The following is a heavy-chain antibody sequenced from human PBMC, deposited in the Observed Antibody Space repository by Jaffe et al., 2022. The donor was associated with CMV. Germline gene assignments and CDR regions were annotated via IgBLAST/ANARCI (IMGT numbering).Heavy chain of an antibody. D-gene: IGHD4-17*01. CDR2: ISWNSGSI. J-gene: IGHJ4*02. V-gene: IGHV3-9*01. CDR3: AKDIYGDYVYYFDY. CDR1: GFTFDDYA. Sequence: EVQLVESGGGLVQPGRSLRLSCAASGFTFDDYAMHWVRQAPGKGLEWVSGISWNSGSIGYADSVKGRFTISRDNAKNSLYLQMNSLRAEDTALYYCAKDIYGDYVYYFDYWGQGTLVTVSS.